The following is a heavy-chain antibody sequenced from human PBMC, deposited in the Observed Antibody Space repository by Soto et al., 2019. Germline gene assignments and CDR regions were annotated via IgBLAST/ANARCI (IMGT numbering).Heavy chain of an antibody. CDR1: GFTFRSFT. CDR2: ISSNSAYI. D-gene: IGHD6-13*01. J-gene: IGHJ5*02. Sequence: GGSLRLSWAASGFTFRSFTMNWVRQAPGKVLEWFSTISSNSAYIYYTDALRGRFTISRDNAKNSPHLQMNSRRAEDTAVYYCTRDASRDSSARGWFNPWGPGTLVTVSS. CDR3: TRDASRDSSARGWFNP. V-gene: IGHV3-21*01.